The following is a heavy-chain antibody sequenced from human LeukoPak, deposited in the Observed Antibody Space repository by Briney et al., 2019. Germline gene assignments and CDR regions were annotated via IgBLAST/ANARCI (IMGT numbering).Heavy chain of an antibody. Sequence: SVKVSCKASGGTFSSYAISWVRQAPGQGLEWMGGIIPIFGTANYAQKFQGRVTITTDESTSTAYMELSSLRSEDTAVYYCARDRYQWELLRSNAFDIWGQGTMVTVSS. V-gene: IGHV1-69*05. J-gene: IGHJ3*02. CDR2: IIPIFGTA. D-gene: IGHD1-26*01. CDR1: GGTFSSYA. CDR3: ARDRYQWELLRSNAFDI.